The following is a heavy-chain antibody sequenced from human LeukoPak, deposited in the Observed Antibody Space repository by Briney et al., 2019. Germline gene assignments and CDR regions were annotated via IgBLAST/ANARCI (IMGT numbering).Heavy chain of an antibody. CDR2: INHSGTT. V-gene: IGHV4-34*01. J-gene: IGHJ6*02. Sequence: PSETLSLTCAVYGGSFSGYYWSWSRQPPGKGLEWIGEINHSGTTNYNPSLKSRVTISVDTSKNQFSLKLSSVTAADTAVYYCARGGVSVIPAAPTHYGMDVWGQGTTVTVSS. CDR3: ARGGVSVIPAAPTHYGMDV. CDR1: GGSFSGYY. D-gene: IGHD2-2*01.